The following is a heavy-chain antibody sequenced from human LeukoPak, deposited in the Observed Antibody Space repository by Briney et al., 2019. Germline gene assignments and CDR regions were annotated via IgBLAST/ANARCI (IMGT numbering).Heavy chain of an antibody. CDR1: GCTFRSYS. CDR2: ISSSSSTI. J-gene: IGHJ3*02. CDR3: ARDRGWIQHDI. V-gene: IGHV3-48*01. Sequence: GGALTLSCVASGCTFRSYSMNWVDPAPAKGLEWVAYISSSSSTIYYADSVKGRFTISRDNTKNSLYMQMNSLRAEDTAVYYSARDRGWIQHDIWGQGTMVTVSS. D-gene: IGHD5-18*01.